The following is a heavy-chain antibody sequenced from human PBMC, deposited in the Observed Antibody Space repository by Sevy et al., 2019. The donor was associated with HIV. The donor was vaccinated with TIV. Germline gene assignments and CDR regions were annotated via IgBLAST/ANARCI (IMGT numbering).Heavy chain of an antibody. Sequence: GGSLRLSCAASGFTFSRYAMNWLRQAPGKGLEWVSTISGSGGSTYYADSVKGRFTISRDNSKNTLDLQMNSLRAEDTAVHYCAKARGDIEVMVYGFAFDIWGQGTVVTVSS. CDR1: GFTFSRYA. CDR2: ISGSGGST. CDR3: AKARGDIEVMVYGFAFDI. J-gene: IGHJ3*02. D-gene: IGHD2-8*01. V-gene: IGHV3-23*01.